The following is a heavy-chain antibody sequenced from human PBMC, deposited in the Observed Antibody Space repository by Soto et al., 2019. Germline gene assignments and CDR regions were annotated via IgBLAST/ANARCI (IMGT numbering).Heavy chain of an antibody. CDR1: GGSISSGGYY. Sequence: SETLSLTCTVSGGSISSGGYYWSWIRQPPGKGLEWIGYIYYSGSTNYNPSLKSRVIISEDTSKNQFSLKLSSVTAADTAVYYCARSHYYDRSQLDYWGQGILVTVSS. D-gene: IGHD3-22*01. CDR2: IYYSGST. J-gene: IGHJ4*02. V-gene: IGHV4-61*08. CDR3: ARSHYYDRSQLDY.